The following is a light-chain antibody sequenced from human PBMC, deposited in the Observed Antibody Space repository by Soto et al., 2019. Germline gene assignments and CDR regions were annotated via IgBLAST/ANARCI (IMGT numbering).Light chain of an antibody. CDR1: QSVYYGSNNTSF. Sequence: VMTQSPDSLAVSLGGRATINCKSSQSVYYGSNNTSFLGWYQQKPRQPPRLLIYWASTREFGVPDRFSGSGSGTDFTLTISSLQTEDVAVYYCQQFYTAPYTFGQGTKLEIK. CDR2: WAS. CDR3: QQFYTAPYT. V-gene: IGKV4-1*01. J-gene: IGKJ2*01.